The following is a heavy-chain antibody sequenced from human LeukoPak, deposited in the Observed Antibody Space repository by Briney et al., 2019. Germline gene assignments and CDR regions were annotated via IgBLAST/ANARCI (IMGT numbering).Heavy chain of an antibody. CDR1: GYSFTSSW. V-gene: IGHV5-51*01. CDR3: AIHYDSSGYSSSYCFDY. CDR2: INPGDSDT. Sequence: GESLKISCQASGYSFTSSWIGWARQMPGKGLEWMAIINPGDSDTRYSPSFQGQVTISADKSISTVYLQWGSLKASDTAMYYCAIHYDSSGYSSSYCFDYWGQGTLVTVSS. D-gene: IGHD3-22*01. J-gene: IGHJ4*02.